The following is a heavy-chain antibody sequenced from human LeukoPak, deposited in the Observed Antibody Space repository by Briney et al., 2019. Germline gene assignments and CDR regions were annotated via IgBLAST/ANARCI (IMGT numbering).Heavy chain of an antibody. J-gene: IGHJ4*02. Sequence: GGSLRLSCSVSGFTFSSYSMNWVRQAPGKGLEWVSSISSSSSYIYYADSVKGRFTISRDNAKNSLYLQMNSLRAEDTAVYYCEVDAGNYFDYWGQGTLVTVSS. CDR1: GFTFSSYS. V-gene: IGHV3-21*01. CDR3: EVDAGNYFDY. D-gene: IGHD3-10*01. CDR2: ISSSSSYI.